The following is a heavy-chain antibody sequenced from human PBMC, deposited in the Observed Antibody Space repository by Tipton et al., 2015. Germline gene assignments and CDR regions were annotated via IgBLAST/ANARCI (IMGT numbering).Heavy chain of an antibody. Sequence: QVQLVQSGAEVKKPGASVKVSCKASGYTFINYAMHWVRQAPGQRLEWMGWINIVNGNTKYSQKFQDRVSLTWDTSASTAYMELSSLRSEDTALYYCARWAVATIPSFDYWGQGTLVTVSS. CDR2: INIVNGNT. J-gene: IGHJ4*02. CDR1: GYTFINYA. V-gene: IGHV1-3*04. D-gene: IGHD5-12*01. CDR3: ARWAVATIPSFDY.